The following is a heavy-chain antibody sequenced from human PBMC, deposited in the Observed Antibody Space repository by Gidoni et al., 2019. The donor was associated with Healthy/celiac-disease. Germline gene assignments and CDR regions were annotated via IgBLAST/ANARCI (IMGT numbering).Heavy chain of an antibody. Sequence: DSPAPVKGRFTISRDDSKNTLYLQMNSLKTEDTAVYYCTTDWLPIAAAGTFDYWGQGTLVTVSS. V-gene: IGHV3-15*01. CDR3: TTDWLPIAAAGTFDY. D-gene: IGHD6-13*01. J-gene: IGHJ4*02.